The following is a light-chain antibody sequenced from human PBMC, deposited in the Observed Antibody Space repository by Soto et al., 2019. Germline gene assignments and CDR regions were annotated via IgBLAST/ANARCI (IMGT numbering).Light chain of an antibody. CDR2: AAS. CDR1: QSVADNY. J-gene: IGKJ1*01. V-gene: IGKV3-20*01. Sequence: EIVLTQSPGTLSLSPGDRATLSCKASQSVADNYLAWYQQKPGQAPRLLIYAASRRAIGIPDTFSGSGSGTDFTLTITRLEPEDSALYYCQQYGHSPRTFGQGTKVEIK. CDR3: QQYGHSPRT.